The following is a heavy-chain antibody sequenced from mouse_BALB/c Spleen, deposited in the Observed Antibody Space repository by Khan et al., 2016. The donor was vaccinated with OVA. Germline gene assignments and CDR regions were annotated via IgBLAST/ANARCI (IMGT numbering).Heavy chain of an antibody. Sequence: VQLQESGPGLVAPSQSLSITCTISGFSLTNYGVHWVRQPPGKGLEWLVVIWSDGSTTYNSALKSRLTISKNNAESQVFLKMNSLQKDDTAMYYGARQPYYHYNIKDYWGQGTSVTVSS. CDR1: GFSLTNYG. J-gene: IGHJ4*01. V-gene: IGHV2-6-1*01. D-gene: IGHD2-10*01. CDR2: IWSDGST. CDR3: ARQPYYHYNIKDY.